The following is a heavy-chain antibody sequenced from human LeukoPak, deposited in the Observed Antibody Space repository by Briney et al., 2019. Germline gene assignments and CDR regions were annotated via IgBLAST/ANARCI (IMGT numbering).Heavy chain of an antibody. V-gene: IGHV6-1*01. D-gene: IGHD4-23*01. CDR1: GDGVSTNTGA. Sequence: SQTLSLTCAISGDGVSTNTGAWNWIRQSPSRGLEWLGRTYYRAKWYNNYAESVKSRITINPDTSKNQFSLQLNSMTPEDTAVYYCARGSTVADFDYWSQGTLVTVSS. J-gene: IGHJ4*02. CDR2: TYYRAKWYN. CDR3: ARGSTVADFDY.